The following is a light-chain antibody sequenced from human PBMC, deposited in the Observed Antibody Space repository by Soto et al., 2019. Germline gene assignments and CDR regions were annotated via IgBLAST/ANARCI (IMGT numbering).Light chain of an antibody. Sequence: QSALTQPPSASGSPGQLVTISCTGTSSDVGGYNYVSWYQQHPGKAPKLMIYEVSKRPSGVPDRFSGSKSGNTASLTVSGLQAEDEADYYCSSYAGSKNFVFGTGTKLTVL. CDR3: SSYAGSKNFV. CDR2: EVS. CDR1: SSDVGGYNY. V-gene: IGLV2-8*01. J-gene: IGLJ1*01.